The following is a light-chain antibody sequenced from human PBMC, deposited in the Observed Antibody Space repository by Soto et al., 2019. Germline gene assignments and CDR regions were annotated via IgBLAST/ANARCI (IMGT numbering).Light chain of an antibody. CDR3: TSYTSDSTYV. Sequence: QSALTQPASVSGSPGKSITNSGTGTSTAVGRYNYVSWYQQHPGKAPKLMVYDVSNRPSWVSNRFSGSKSGITASLTISGLQAEDEADYYCTSYTSDSTYVFGTGTQLTVL. CDR2: DVS. J-gene: IGLJ1*01. CDR1: STAVGRYNY. V-gene: IGLV2-14*01.